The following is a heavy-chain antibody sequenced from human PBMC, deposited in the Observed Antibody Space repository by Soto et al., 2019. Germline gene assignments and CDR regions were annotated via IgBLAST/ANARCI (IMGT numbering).Heavy chain of an antibody. V-gene: IGHV3-11*01. CDR3: AREVRTSGWFRRLDS. CDR2: ISGGGSTT. D-gene: IGHD6-19*01. J-gene: IGHJ4*02. Sequence: PGGSLRLSCAVSGFTFNDYYMSWIRQAPGKGLEWISYISGGGSTTYHADSVRGRFTISRDNAKNSLFLQMNSLRAEDTAVHYCAREVRTSGWFRRLDSWGQGILVTV. CDR1: GFTFNDYY.